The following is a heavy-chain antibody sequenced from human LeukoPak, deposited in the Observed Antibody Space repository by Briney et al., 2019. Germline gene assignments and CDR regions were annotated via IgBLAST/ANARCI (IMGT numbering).Heavy chain of an antibody. CDR3: AKEGLPHAFDI. D-gene: IGHD4-11*01. CDR1: GGSISSYY. V-gene: IGHV4-59*01. J-gene: IGHJ3*02. Sequence: SETLSLTCTVSGGSISSYYWSWIRQPPGKGLEWIGYIYYSGSTNYKPSLKSRVTISVDMSKNQFSLKLSSVTAADTAVYYCAKEGLPHAFDIWGQGTMVTVSS. CDR2: IYYSGST.